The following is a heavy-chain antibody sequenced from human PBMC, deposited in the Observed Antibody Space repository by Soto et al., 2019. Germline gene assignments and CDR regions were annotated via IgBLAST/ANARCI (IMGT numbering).Heavy chain of an antibody. CDR2: IKSKTDGRTT. V-gene: IGHV3-15*01. D-gene: IGHD7-27*01. Sequence: GGSLRLSCAASGFTFSNAWMSWVRQAPGKGLEWVGRIKSKTDGRTTDYAAPVKGRFTISRDDSKNTLYLQMNSLKTEDAAVYYCTALLAGDRYFDLWGRGTLVTVSS. CDR3: TALLAGDRYFDL. J-gene: IGHJ2*01. CDR1: GFTFSNAW.